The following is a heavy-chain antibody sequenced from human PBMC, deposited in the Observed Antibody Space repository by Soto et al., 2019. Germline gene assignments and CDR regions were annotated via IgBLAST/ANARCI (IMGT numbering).Heavy chain of an antibody. CDR1: GYTFTGYY. V-gene: IGHV1-2*02. CDR2: INPNSGGT. D-gene: IGHD3-3*01. Sequence: ASVKVSCKASGYTFTGYYMHWVRQAPGQGLEWMGWINPNSGGTNYAQKFQGRVTMTRDTSISTAYMELSRLRSDDTAVYYCARGELSCDFWSGYCNYYGMDVWGQGTTVTVS. J-gene: IGHJ6*02. CDR3: ARGELSCDFWSGYCNYYGMDV.